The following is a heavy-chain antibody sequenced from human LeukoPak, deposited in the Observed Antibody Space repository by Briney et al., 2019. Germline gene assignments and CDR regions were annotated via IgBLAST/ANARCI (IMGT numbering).Heavy chain of an antibody. J-gene: IGHJ4*02. Sequence: SETLSLTCAVYGGSFSGYYWSWIRQPPGTGLEWIGEINHSGSTNYNPSLKSRVTISVDTSKNQFSLKLSSVTAADTAVYYCARGVARNYYGSGSPLGYWGQGTLVTVSS. CDR2: INHSGST. V-gene: IGHV4-34*01. D-gene: IGHD3-10*01. CDR1: GGSFSGYY. CDR3: ARGVARNYYGSGSPLGY.